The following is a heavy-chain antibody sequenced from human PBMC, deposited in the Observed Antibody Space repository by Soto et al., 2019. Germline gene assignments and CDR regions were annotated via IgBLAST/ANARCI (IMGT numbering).Heavy chain of an antibody. D-gene: IGHD3-10*01. J-gene: IGHJ5*02. CDR3: AREFQLWFGELSADWFDP. CDR2: ISYDGSNK. CDR1: GFTFSSYA. Sequence: QVQLVESGGGVVQPGRSLRLSCAASGFTFSSYAMHWVRQAPGKGLEWVAVISYDGSNKYYADSVKGRFTISRDNSKNTLYLQMNSLRAEDTAVYYCAREFQLWFGELSADWFDPWGQGTLVTVSS. V-gene: IGHV3-30-3*01.